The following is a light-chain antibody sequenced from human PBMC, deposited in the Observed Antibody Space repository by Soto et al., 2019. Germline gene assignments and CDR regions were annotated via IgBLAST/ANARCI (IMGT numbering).Light chain of an antibody. CDR2: GVS. CDR1: QSVSSSY. V-gene: IGKV3-20*01. Sequence: EDVFTQCPGTGAWSPGERRTLSCRASQSVSSSYLAWYQQKPGQAPRLLIYGVSSRATGIPDRFSGSGSGTDFTLTISRLEPEDFAVYYCQQYGSSPRTFGQGTKVDIK. J-gene: IGKJ1*01. CDR3: QQYGSSPRT.